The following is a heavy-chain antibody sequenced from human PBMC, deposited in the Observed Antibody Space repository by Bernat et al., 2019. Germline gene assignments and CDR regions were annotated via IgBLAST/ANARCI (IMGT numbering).Heavy chain of an antibody. CDR3: VRRHHDAAHFDY. Sequence: QVQVQQSGPGLVRPSETLSLTCTISGDSVSSNSVGWNWIRQSSSRGLEWLARTYYRSQWYSDYAVSVRSRVTIKPDTSKNQFSLQLTSVTPEDTALYYCVRRHHDAAHFDYWGQGTLVTVSS. CDR2: TYYRSQWYS. V-gene: IGHV6-1*01. CDR1: GDSVSSNSVG. D-gene: IGHD1-14*01. J-gene: IGHJ4*02.